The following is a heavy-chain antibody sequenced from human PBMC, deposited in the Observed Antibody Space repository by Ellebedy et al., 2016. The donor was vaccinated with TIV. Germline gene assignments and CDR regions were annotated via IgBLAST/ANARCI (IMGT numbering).Heavy chain of an antibody. Sequence: SGPTLVKPTQTLTLTCTFSGFSLSTSGVGVGWIRQPPGKGLEWIGYIYYSGSTNYNPSLKSRVTISVDTSKNQFSLKLSSVTAADTAVYYCARHGLWFEIDYWGQGTLVTVSS. D-gene: IGHD3-10*01. CDR1: GFSLSTSGVG. CDR2: IYYSGST. V-gene: IGHV4-61*05. CDR3: ARHGLWFEIDY. J-gene: IGHJ4*02.